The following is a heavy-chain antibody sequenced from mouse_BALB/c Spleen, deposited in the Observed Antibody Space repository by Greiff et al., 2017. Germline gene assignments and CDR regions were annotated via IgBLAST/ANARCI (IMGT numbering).Heavy chain of an antibody. Sequence: QVQLQQPGAELVKPGASVKLSCKASGYTFTSYWMHWVKQRPGQGLEWIGEIDPSDSYTNYNQKFKGKATLTVDKSSSTAYMQLSSLTSEDSAVYYCARVGITTRTWFAYWGQGTLVTVSA. CDR1: GYTFTSYW. V-gene: IGHV1-69*02. CDR2: IDPSDSYT. D-gene: IGHD2-4*01. CDR3: ARVGITTRTWFAY. J-gene: IGHJ3*01.